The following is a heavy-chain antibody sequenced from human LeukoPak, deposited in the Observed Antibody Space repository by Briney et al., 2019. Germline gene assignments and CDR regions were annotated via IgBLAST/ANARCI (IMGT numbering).Heavy chain of an antibody. CDR2: IYTSGST. J-gene: IGHJ4*02. CDR3: ARGAYYYDSSAYYYVARDY. D-gene: IGHD3-22*01. Sequence: PSETLSHTCTVSGGSIINYYWSWIRQPAGKGLEWIGRIYTSGSTNYNPSLKSRVTMSVDTSKNQFPLKLSSVTAADTAVYYCARGAYYYDSSAYYYVARDYWGQGTLVTVSS. CDR1: GGSIINYY. V-gene: IGHV4-4*07.